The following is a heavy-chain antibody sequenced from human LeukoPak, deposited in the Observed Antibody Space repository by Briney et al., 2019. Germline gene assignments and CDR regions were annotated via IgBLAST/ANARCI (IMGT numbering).Heavy chain of an antibody. CDR2: ISGSGGST. V-gene: IGHV3-23*01. Sequence: PGGSLRLACAAYGFTFSSYAMSWVRQAPGKGREWVSAISGSGGSTYYADSVKGRFTISRDNSKNTLYLQMNSLRAEDTAVYYCAKVRIAAAVRDAFDIWGQGTMVTVSS. CDR1: GFTFSSYA. D-gene: IGHD6-13*01. J-gene: IGHJ3*02. CDR3: AKVRIAAAVRDAFDI.